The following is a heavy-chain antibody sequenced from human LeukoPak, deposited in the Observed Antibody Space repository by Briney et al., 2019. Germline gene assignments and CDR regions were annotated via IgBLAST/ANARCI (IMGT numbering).Heavy chain of an antibody. CDR2: ISGSGGST. Sequence: GGSLRLSCAASGFTFSSYAMSWVRQAPGKGLEWVSAISGSGGSTYYADSVKGRFTISRDNSKNTLYLQMNSLRAEDTAVYYCARPSRVYYDAFDIWGQGTMVTASS. V-gene: IGHV3-23*01. CDR3: ARPSRVYYDAFDI. J-gene: IGHJ3*02. D-gene: IGHD6-13*01. CDR1: GFTFSSYA.